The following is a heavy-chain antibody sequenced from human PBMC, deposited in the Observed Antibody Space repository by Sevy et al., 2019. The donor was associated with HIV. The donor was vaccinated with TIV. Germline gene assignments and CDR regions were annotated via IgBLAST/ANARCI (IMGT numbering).Heavy chain of an antibody. CDR3: ARKYDSSGYFDY. Sequence: GGSLRLSCAASGFTFGSYAMHWVRQAPGKGLEWVSGISGSGGSGDKTNYADSVKGRFTISRDDSKNSLYLQLNSLRAEDTAIYYCARKYDSSGYFDYWGQGTLVTVSS. CDR1: GFTFGSYA. D-gene: IGHD3-22*01. V-gene: IGHV3-23*01. CDR2: ISGSGGSGDKT. J-gene: IGHJ4*02.